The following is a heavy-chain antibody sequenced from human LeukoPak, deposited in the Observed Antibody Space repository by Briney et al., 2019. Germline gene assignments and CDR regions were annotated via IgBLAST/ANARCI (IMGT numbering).Heavy chain of an antibody. CDR3: ARVQYQLLNAGHWFDP. CDR2: IYYSGST. V-gene: IGHV4-59*01. CDR1: GGSISSYY. Sequence: IPSETLSLTCTASGGSISSYYWSWIRQPPGKGLEWIGYIYYSGSTNYNPSLKSRVTISVDTSKNQFSLKLSSVTAADTAVYYCARVQYQLLNAGHWFDPWGQGTLVTVSS. D-gene: IGHD2-2*01. J-gene: IGHJ5*02.